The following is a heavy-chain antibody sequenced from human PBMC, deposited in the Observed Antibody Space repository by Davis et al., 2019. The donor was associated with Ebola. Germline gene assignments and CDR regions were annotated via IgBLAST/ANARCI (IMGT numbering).Heavy chain of an antibody. CDR3: TRDGYYDFWSGYYTSIRDYYYGMDV. J-gene: IGHJ6*02. CDR1: GFTFSSYW. D-gene: IGHD3-3*01. CDR2: INSDGSST. Sequence: GESLKISCAASGFTFSSYWMHWVRQAPGKGLVWVSRINSDGSSTSYADSVKGRFTISRDNAKNSLYLQMNSLRAEDTAVYYCTRDGYYDFWSGYYTSIRDYYYGMDVWGQGTTVTVSS. V-gene: IGHV3-74*01.